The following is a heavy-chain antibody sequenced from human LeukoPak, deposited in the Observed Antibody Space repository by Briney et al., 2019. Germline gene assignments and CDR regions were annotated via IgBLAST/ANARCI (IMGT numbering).Heavy chain of an antibody. CDR1: GFTVSSSY. CDR2: IYSDGST. CDR3: ARAAYDSSGYTANHDY. D-gene: IGHD3-22*01. J-gene: IGHJ4*02. V-gene: IGHV3-53*01. Sequence: AGGSLRLSCAASGFTVSSSYMSWVRQAPGKGLEWVSVIYSDGSTYYTDSVKGRFTISRDNSKNMLYLQMNNLRAEDKAVYYCARAAYDSSGYTANHDYWGQGTLVTVSS.